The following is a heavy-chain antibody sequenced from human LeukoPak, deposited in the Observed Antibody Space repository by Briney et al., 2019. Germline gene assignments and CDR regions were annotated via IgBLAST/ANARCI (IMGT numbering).Heavy chain of an antibody. Sequence: ASVKVSCKASGYTFTSYAMHWVRQAPGQRLEWMGWINAGNDNTKYSQKFQGRVSITRDTSASTAYMELSSLRSEDTAVYYCAREGRYGDYAGYWGQGTLVIVSS. D-gene: IGHD4-17*01. J-gene: IGHJ4*02. V-gene: IGHV1-3*01. CDR3: AREGRYGDYAGY. CDR1: GYTFTSYA. CDR2: INAGNDNT.